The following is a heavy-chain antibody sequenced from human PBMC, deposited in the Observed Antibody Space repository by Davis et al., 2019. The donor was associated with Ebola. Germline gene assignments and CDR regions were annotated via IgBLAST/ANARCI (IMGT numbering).Heavy chain of an antibody. CDR3: VKSSEMATIGDY. J-gene: IGHJ4*02. CDR2: IWYDGSNK. Sequence: PGGSLRLSCAASGFTFSSYGMHWVRQAPGKGLEWVAVIWYDGSNKYYADSVKGRFTISRDNSKNTLYLQMSSLRAEDTAVYYCVKSSEMATIGDYWGQGTLVTVSS. D-gene: IGHD5-24*01. CDR1: GFTFSSYG. V-gene: IGHV3-30*02.